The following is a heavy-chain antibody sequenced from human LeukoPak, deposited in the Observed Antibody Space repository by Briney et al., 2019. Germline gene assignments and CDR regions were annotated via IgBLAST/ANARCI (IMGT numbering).Heavy chain of an antibody. V-gene: IGHV3-11*06. CDR3: ARGTGTTAYFDY. CDR2: ISSSSSYT. Sequence: PGGSLRLSCEASGCTFSDYYMSWVRQAPGKGLEWVSYISSSSSYTKYADSVKGRFTISRDNAKNSLYLQVNSLRAEDTAVYYCARGTGTTAYFDYWGQGTLVTVSS. J-gene: IGHJ4*02. D-gene: IGHD1-1*01. CDR1: GCTFSDYY.